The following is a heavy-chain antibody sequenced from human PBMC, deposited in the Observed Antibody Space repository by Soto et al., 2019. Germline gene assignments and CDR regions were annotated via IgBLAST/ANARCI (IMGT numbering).Heavy chain of an antibody. V-gene: IGHV3-66*01. D-gene: IGHD2-15*01. CDR1: GFTVSSHY. J-gene: IGHJ6*03. CDR2: IQSGGST. CDR3: SSDDVYCSGGSCCGVPMDV. Sequence: EVQLGESGGDLVQPGGSLRLACAASGFTVSSHYMNWVRQAPGKGLGWVSLIQSGGSTFYADSVKGRFTISRDNSKNALFLQTNSLRVEDTAMYYCSSDDVYCSGGSCCGVPMDVWGRGTTVTV.